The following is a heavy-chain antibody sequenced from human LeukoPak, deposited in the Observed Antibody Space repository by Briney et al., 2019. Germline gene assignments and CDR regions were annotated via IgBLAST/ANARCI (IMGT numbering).Heavy chain of an antibody. J-gene: IGHJ4*02. D-gene: IGHD1-14*01. Sequence: SETLSLTCTVSGGSMSTYYWAWIRQPPGKGLEWIGFIYYTGSTNYNPSLKSRVTISVDTSKNQFSLKLSSVTAADTAVYYCAGMRITTPTVRTLDYWGQGTLVTVSS. CDR2: IYYTGST. V-gene: IGHV4-59*01. CDR1: GGSMSTYY. CDR3: AGMRITTPTVRTLDY.